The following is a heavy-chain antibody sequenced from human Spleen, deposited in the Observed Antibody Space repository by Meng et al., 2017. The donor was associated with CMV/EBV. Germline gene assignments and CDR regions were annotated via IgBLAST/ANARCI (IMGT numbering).Heavy chain of an antibody. D-gene: IGHD6-19*01. V-gene: IGHV1-8*01. CDR1: GYTFTRYD. Sequence: KASGYTFTRYDINWVRQATGQGLEWMGWMNPNSGNTGYAQKFQGRVTMTRNTSISTAYMELSSLRSEDTAVYYCARYSSGPNWFDPWGQGTLVTVSS. CDR2: MNPNSGNT. J-gene: IGHJ5*02. CDR3: ARYSSGPNWFDP.